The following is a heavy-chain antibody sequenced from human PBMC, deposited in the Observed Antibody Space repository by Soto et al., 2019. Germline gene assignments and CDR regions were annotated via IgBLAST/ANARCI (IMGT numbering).Heavy chain of an antibody. CDR1: GGSISSYY. CDR3: ARLLSMPSPYDWFDP. J-gene: IGHJ5*02. CDR2: IYYSGST. D-gene: IGHD2-2*01. Sequence: PSETLSLTCTVSGGSISSYYWSWIRQPPGKGLEWIGYIYYSGSTNYNPSLKSRVTISVDTSKNQFSLKLSSVTAADTASYYCARLLSMPSPYDWFDPWGQGTLVTVSS. V-gene: IGHV4-59*01.